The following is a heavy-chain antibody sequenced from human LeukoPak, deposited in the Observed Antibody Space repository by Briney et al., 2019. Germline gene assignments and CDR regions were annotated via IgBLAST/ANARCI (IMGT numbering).Heavy chain of an antibody. Sequence: GGSLRLSCAASGFTFSSYWMSWVRQTPGKGLEWVANIKQDGSEKYYVDSVKGRFTISRDNAKNSLYLQMNSLGAEDTAVYYCARDGYDGPYYYGMDVWGQGTTVTVSS. J-gene: IGHJ6*02. CDR2: IKQDGSEK. CDR1: GFTFSSYW. V-gene: IGHV3-7*01. D-gene: IGHD5-12*01. CDR3: ARDGYDGPYYYGMDV.